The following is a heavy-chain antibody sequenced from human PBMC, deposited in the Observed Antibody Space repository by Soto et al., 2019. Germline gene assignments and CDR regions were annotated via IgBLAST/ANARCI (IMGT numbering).Heavy chain of an antibody. J-gene: IGHJ4*02. Sequence: GGSLRLSCAASGFTFSSYSMNWVRQAPGKGLEWVGNIKHDTSEAHYADSVKGRFTITRDNIKNFLFLQMRDLRADDTASYYCARDGLLFSGPYRPSRFDYWGLGALVTVSS. CDR3: ARDGLLFSGPYRPSRFDY. CDR1: GFTFSSYS. CDR2: IKHDTSEA. D-gene: IGHD3-16*02. V-gene: IGHV3-7*03.